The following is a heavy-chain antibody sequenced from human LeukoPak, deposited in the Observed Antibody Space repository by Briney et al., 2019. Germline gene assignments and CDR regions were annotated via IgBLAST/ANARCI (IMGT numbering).Heavy chain of an antibody. J-gene: IGHJ4*02. Sequence: GGSLRLSCAASGFTFNRNAISWVRQAPGKGLEWVSTIGGSGDKTFYANSVKGRFTISRDNSKNMVHLQMNSLTGEDTALYYCVRRGDASSGWGDHDFWGQGALVTVSS. V-gene: IGHV3-23*01. CDR3: VRRGDASSGWGDHDF. CDR2: IGGSGDKT. D-gene: IGHD6-19*01. CDR1: GFTFNRNA.